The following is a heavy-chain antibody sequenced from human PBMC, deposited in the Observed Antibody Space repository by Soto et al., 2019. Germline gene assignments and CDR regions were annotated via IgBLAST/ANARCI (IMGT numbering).Heavy chain of an antibody. J-gene: IGHJ3*02. Sequence: LRLSCAVSGFICSSYDMSWVRQAPGKGLEWVSTILVGGSTHYEDSVKGRFTISRDTSKNTVYLQMNSLTAGDTAFYYCAKATATVGGAFEIYGQGTMVTVSS. CDR2: ILVGGST. V-gene: IGHV3-23*01. D-gene: IGHD3-16*01. CDR3: AKATATVGGAFEI. CDR1: GFICSSYD.